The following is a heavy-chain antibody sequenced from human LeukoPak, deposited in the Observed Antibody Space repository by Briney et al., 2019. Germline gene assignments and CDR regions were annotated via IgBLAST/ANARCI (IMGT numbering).Heavy chain of an antibody. V-gene: IGHV1-46*01. D-gene: IGHD3-16*01. CDR3: ARERRAWGEDF. CDR2: INPNVGST. J-gene: IGHJ4*02. CDR1: GYTFTNYY. Sequence: ASVNVSCKASGYTFTNYYIHWVRQAPGQGLEWVGLINPNVGSTGYAQRFQGRVTVTTDTSTSTVYMELNSLGSEDTAVYYCARERRAWGEDFWGQGTLVTVSS.